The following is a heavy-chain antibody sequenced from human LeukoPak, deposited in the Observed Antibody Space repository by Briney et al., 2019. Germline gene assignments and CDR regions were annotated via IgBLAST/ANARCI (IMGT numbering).Heavy chain of an antibody. CDR3: AREAFGYVYYYYMDV. CDR1: GGSISSYY. D-gene: IGHD2-2*03. CDR2: IYYSGST. Sequence: KTSETLSLTCTVSGGSISSYYWTWIRQPPGKGLEWIGYIYYSGSTNYNPSLKSRVTISVDTSKNQFSLKLSSVTAADTAVYYCAREAFGYVYYYYMDVWGKGTTVTVSS. V-gene: IGHV4-59*12. J-gene: IGHJ6*03.